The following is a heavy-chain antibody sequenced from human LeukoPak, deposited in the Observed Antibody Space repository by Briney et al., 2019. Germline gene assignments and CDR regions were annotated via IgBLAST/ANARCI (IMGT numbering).Heavy chain of an antibody. V-gene: IGHV3-7*04. CDR3: VRIKRYISGYGSDF. J-gene: IGHJ4*01. Sequence: PGGSLGLLCAASGFAFSTYWMSWVRQAPGEGLEWLANIKQDGSEKYYVDSVKGRFTISRDNAKNSLYLQMTSLRDDDTAVYYCVRIKRYISGYGSDFWGRGHRGTVSS. D-gene: IGHD3-22*01. CDR1: GFAFSTYW. CDR2: IKQDGSEK.